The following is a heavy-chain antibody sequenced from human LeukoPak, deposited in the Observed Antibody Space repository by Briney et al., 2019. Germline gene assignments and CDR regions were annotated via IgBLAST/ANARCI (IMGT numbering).Heavy chain of an antibody. D-gene: IGHD1-26*01. CDR2: IYYSGST. J-gene: IGHJ4*02. Sequence: NASETLSLTCTVSGGSISSYYWSWIRQPPGKGLEWIGYIYYSGSTNYNPSLKSRVTISVDTSKNQFSLKLRSVTAADTAVYYCASGTYTHYYFDYWGQGTLVTVSS. CDR1: GGSISSYY. V-gene: IGHV4-59*01. CDR3: ASGTYTHYYFDY.